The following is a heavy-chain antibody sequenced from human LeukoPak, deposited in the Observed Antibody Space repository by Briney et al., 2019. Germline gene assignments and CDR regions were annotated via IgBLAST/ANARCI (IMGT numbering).Heavy chain of an antibody. V-gene: IGHV1-8*03. Sequence: ASVKVSCKTSGYTFSTYHINWVRQATGQGLEWLGWMNPYNGDRGYAQKFQGRLSITSDTSISTAYMELSSLKSDDTAIYFCERTNSLTASGYDCWGQGTLVTVSS. CDR1: GYTFSTYH. D-gene: IGHD2-21*02. CDR3: ERTNSLTASGYDC. CDR2: MNPYNGDR. J-gene: IGHJ4*02.